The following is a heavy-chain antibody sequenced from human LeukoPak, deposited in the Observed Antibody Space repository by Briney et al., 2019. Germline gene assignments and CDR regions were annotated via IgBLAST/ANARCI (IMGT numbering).Heavy chain of an antibody. J-gene: IGHJ4*02. CDR1: GFTFDDYA. CDR2: ISWNSGSI. V-gene: IGHV3-9*01. CDR3: AKDSYFDY. Sequence: GRSLRLSCAASGFTFDDYAMHWVRQAPGKGLEWVSGISWNSGSIGYADSVKGRFTISRDNAKNSLYLQMNSLRAEDTALYYCAKDSYFDYWAREPWSPSPQ.